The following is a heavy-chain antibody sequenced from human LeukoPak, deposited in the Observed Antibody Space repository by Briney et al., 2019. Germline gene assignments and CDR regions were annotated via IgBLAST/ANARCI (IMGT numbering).Heavy chain of an antibody. D-gene: IGHD5-18*01. CDR2: IIPIFGTA. V-gene: IGHV1-69*05. CDR1: GYTFTGYY. CDR3: ARDSGDTAMVPDY. J-gene: IGHJ4*02. Sequence: SVKVSCKASGYTFTGYYMHWVRQAPGQGLEWMGRIIPIFGTANYAQKFQGRVTITTDESTSTAYMELSSLRSEDTAVYYCARDSGDTAMVPDYWGQGTLVTVSS.